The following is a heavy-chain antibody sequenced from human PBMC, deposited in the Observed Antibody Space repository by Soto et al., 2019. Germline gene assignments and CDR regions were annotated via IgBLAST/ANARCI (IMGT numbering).Heavy chain of an antibody. CDR2: INPNSGST. D-gene: IGHD3-3*01. CDR3: ATVHGVVGLWLDP. Sequence: ASVKVSCKASGYSFTGHYIHWVRQAPGQGLEWMGWINPNSGSTTYAQKFQGRVTMTRDTSISTAYMELSSLRSDDTAVFYCATVHGVVGLWLDPWGQGTLVTVYS. J-gene: IGHJ5*02. CDR1: GYSFTGHY. V-gene: IGHV1-2*02.